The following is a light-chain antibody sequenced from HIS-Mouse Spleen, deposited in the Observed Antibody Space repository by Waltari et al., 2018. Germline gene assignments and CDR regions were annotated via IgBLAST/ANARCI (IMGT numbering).Light chain of an antibody. CDR1: NIGSKS. J-gene: IGLJ3*02. V-gene: IGLV3-21*03. CDR2: GDS. CDR3: QVWDSSSDHPV. Sequence: SYVLTQPPSVSVAPGKTARITCGGNNIGSKSVHWYQQKPGQAPVLVVYGDSDRPSGSPERFSGANSGNTATLTISRVEAGDEADYYCQVWDSSSDHPVFGGGTKLTVL.